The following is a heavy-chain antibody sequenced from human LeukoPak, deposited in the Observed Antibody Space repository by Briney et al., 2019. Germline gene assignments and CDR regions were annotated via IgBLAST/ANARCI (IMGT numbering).Heavy chain of an antibody. CDR3: TTVTLRPVGL. Sequence: PGGSLRLSCAASGFTFSNYAMHWVRQAPGRGLEWVGRIKSKTDGGTIDYAAPVKGRFTISRDDSKNTLFLQVNSLKIEDTAVYYCTTVTLRPVGLWGQGTLVTVSS. CDR2: IKSKTDGGTI. CDR1: GFTFSNYA. J-gene: IGHJ4*02. D-gene: IGHD3-10*01. V-gene: IGHV3-15*05.